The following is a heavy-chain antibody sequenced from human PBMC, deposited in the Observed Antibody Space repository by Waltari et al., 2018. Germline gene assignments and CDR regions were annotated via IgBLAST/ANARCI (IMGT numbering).Heavy chain of an antibody. J-gene: IGHJ1*01. V-gene: IGHV3-30*03. CDR2: LSSQGKGG. CDR3: ARRDLAGITSGGSFKY. Sequence: VPMVEVGGGVVPPGTLLRLPRFTLGFTFTEFRHPWVRPAPGKGREWLGDLSSQGKGGFEAGSGKGRFTISGGVPQYTLYRQRTNVSADDTAVYFCARRDLAGITSGGSFKYWGQGTLVIVS. CDR1: GFTFTEFR. D-gene: IGHD6-19*01.